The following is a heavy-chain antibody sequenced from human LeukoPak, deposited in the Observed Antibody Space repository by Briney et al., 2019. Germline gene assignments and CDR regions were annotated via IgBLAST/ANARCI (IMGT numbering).Heavy chain of an antibody. D-gene: IGHD6-13*01. CDR3: ARDLFSSRWNPIPPGRLVGY. CDR2: IWYDGSNK. J-gene: IGHJ4*02. Sequence: PGGSLRLSCAASGFTFSSYGMHWVRQAPGKGLEWVAVIWYDGSNKYYADSVKGRFTISRDNSKNTLYLQMNSLRAEDTAVYYCARDLFSSRWNPIPPGRLVGYWGQGTLVTVSS. CDR1: GFTFSSYG. V-gene: IGHV3-33*01.